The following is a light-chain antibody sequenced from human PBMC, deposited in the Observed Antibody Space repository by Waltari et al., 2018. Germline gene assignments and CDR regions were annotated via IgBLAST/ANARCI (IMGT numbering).Light chain of an antibody. CDR1: ASHIGGNL. V-gene: IGLV1-44*01. J-gene: IGLJ3*02. CDR2: RSA. CDR3: ASWDDSLNGHWV. Sequence: QSVLTQQPSASGTPGPRVTIPCSGSASHIGGNLVNWSQQLPGKAPKLLIDRSALRPSGVPDRFSGSKSGTSASLAISGLQSEDEADYFCASWDDSLNGHWVFGGGTKVTVL.